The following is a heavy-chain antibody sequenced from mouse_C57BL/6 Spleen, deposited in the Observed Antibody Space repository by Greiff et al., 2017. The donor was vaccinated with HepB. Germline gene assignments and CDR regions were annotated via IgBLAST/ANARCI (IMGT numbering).Heavy chain of an antibody. Sequence: EVQLQQSGAELVKPGASVKLSCTASGFNIKDYYMHWVKQRTEQGLEWIGRIDPEDGETKYAPKFQGKATITADKSSSTAYMQLSSLTSEDSAVYYCARVSSTVVADWYFDVWGTGTTVTVAS. CDR3: ARVSSTVVADWYFDV. V-gene: IGHV14-2*01. D-gene: IGHD1-1*01. J-gene: IGHJ1*03. CDR2: IDPEDGET. CDR1: GFNIKDYY.